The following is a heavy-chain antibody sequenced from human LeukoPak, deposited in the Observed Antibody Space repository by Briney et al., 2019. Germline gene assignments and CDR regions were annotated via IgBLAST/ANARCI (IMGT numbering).Heavy chain of an antibody. CDR1: GFTFSNYA. V-gene: IGHV3-30*02. CDR2: IRYDGSSK. J-gene: IGHJ4*02. Sequence: PGGSLRLSCAAYGFTFSNYAMHWVRQAPGEGLEWLAYIRYDGSSKYYADFVKGRFTISRDYSENTPYLHMNSLRAEDTAVYYCARDQAGSGHYADYWGQGTLVTVSS. CDR3: ARDQAGSGHYADY. D-gene: IGHD3-10*01.